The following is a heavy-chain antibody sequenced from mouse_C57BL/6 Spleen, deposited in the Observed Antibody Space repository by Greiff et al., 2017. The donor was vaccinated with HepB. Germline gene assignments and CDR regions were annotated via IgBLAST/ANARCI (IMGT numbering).Heavy chain of an antibody. CDR3: ARRGYDYYYFDY. CDR1: GYTFTSYW. CDR2: IDPSDSDT. J-gene: IGHJ2*01. Sequence: QVQLQQPGAELVRPGSSVKLSCKASGYTFTSYWMHWVKQRPIQGLEWIGNIDPSDSDTHYNQKFKDKATLTVDKSSSTAYMQLSSLTSEDSAVYYCARRGYDYYYFDYWGQGTTLTVSS. D-gene: IGHD2-4*01. V-gene: IGHV1-52*01.